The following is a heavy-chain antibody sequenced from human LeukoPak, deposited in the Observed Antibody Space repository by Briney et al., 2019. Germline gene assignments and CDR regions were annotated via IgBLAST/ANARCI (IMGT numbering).Heavy chain of an antibody. CDR1: GFTFSDYY. CDR2: ISGSGGST. Sequence: GGSLRLSCAASGFTFSDYYMSWIRQAPGKGLEWVSAISGSGGSTYYADSVKGRFTISRDNSKNTLFLQMNSLRAEDTAVYYCAKDPTYYYGSGSPSRAFDIWGQGTMVTVSS. D-gene: IGHD3-10*01. J-gene: IGHJ3*02. CDR3: AKDPTYYYGSGSPSRAFDI. V-gene: IGHV3-23*01.